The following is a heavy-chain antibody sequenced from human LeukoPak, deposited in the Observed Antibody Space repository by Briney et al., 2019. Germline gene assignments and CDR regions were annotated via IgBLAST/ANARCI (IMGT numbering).Heavy chain of an antibody. CDR1: GFTFSSYG. V-gene: IGHV3-33*01. CDR3: ARDRGDYSDYSDFFDA. J-gene: IGHJ4*02. Sequence: GGSLRLSRATSGFTFSSYGFHWVRQAPIKGLEWVAVIWYDGSKKYYADSVKGRFTISRDDSKNTVYLQMDSLRAEDTAMYYCARDRGDYSDYSDFFDAWGQGTLVTFSS. D-gene: IGHD4-11*01. CDR2: IWYDGSKK.